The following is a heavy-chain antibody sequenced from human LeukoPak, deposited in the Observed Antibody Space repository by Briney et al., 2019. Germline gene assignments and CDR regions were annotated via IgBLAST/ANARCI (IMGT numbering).Heavy chain of an antibody. CDR2: ISYDGTNK. J-gene: IGHJ4*02. Sequence: GGSLRLSCAASGFTFSSYAMHWVRQAPGKGLEWVTLISYDGTNKYYADSVKGRFTISRDNSKNTLYLQMNSLRAEDTAVYYCARVVGHTDYFHHWGQGTQVTDYS. CDR3: ARVVGHTDYFHH. CDR1: GFTFSSYA. D-gene: IGHD2-15*01. V-gene: IGHV3-30-3*01.